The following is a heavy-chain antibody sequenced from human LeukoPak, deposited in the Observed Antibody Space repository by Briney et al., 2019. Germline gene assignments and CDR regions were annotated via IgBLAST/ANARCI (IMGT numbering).Heavy chain of an antibody. Sequence: SETLSLTCAVYGGSFSGYYWSWIRQPPGKGLEWIGEINHSGSTNYNPSLKSRVTISVDTSKNQFSLKLSSVTAADTAVYYCARKRYFDWLLFSGFNWFDPWGQGTLVTVSS. V-gene: IGHV4-34*01. J-gene: IGHJ5*02. D-gene: IGHD3-9*01. CDR2: INHSGST. CDR3: ARKRYFDWLLFSGFNWFDP. CDR1: GGSFSGYY.